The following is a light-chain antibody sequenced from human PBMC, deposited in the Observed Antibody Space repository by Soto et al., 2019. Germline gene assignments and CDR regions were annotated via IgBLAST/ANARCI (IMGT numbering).Light chain of an antibody. CDR3: MQGTHWPWT. Sequence: DVVMTQSPLSLPVTLGQPASISCRSSQSPLYSDGNTYLSWFHQRPGQSPRRLIYKVSNRDSGVLDRFSGSGSGTDFTLKISRVEAEDVGVYYCMQGTHWPWTFGQGTKVDIK. CDR1: QSPLYSDGNTY. CDR2: KVS. V-gene: IGKV2-30*01. J-gene: IGKJ1*01.